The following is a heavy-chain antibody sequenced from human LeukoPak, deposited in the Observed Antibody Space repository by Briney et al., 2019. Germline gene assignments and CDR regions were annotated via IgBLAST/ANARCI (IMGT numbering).Heavy chain of an antibody. V-gene: IGHV1-2*02. Sequence: ASVKVSCKASGYTFTGCYMHWVRQAPGQGLEWMGWINPNSGGTNYAQKFQGRVTMTRDTSISTAYMELSRLRSDDAAVYYCARGLYCSGGSCYSGFDYWGQGTLVTVSS. CDR3: ARGLYCSGGSCYSGFDY. CDR1: GYTFTGCY. CDR2: INPNSGGT. J-gene: IGHJ4*02. D-gene: IGHD2-15*01.